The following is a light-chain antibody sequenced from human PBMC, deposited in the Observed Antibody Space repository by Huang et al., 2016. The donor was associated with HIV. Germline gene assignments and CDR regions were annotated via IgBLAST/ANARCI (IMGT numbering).Light chain of an antibody. CDR2: DAS. CDR3: QHRGTWPPYT. J-gene: IGKJ2*01. V-gene: IGKV3-11*01. Sequence: IVLTQSPATLSLSPGERAILSCRASQTVRPYLAWYQQKPGQAPRLLIHDASKRANGIPSRFSGSGSGTDFTLTISSLEPEDFAVYYCQHRGTWPPYTFGQGTKLEIK. CDR1: QTVRPY.